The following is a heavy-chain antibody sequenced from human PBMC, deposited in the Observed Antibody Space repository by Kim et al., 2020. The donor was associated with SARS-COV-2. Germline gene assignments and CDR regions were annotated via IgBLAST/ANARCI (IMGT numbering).Heavy chain of an antibody. CDR3: ARSAGVIGAFDI. V-gene: IGHV1-18*01. D-gene: IGHD3-16*02. Sequence: NYAQKHQSSVHMTTDTSTSTAYMELRSLRSDDTAVYYCARSAGVIGAFDIWGQGTMVTVSS. J-gene: IGHJ3*02.